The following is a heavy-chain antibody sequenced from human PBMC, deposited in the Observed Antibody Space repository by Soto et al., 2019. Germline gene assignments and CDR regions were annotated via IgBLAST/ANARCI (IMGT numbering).Heavy chain of an antibody. V-gene: IGHV3-21*01. Sequence: EVQLVESGGGLVKPGGSLRLSCAASGLTFSSYSMNWVRQAPGKGLEWVSTISSGDSYIYYADSVRGRFTISRDNAENSLYPQMNRLRVEDTAVYFCVASPEGTLFMRDWGQGALVTVSS. J-gene: IGHJ4*02. CDR3: VASPEGTLFMRD. CDR2: ISSGDSYI. D-gene: IGHD3-10*02. CDR1: GLTFSSYS.